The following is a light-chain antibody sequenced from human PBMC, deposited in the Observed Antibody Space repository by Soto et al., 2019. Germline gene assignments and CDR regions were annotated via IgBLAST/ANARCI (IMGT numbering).Light chain of an antibody. V-gene: IGLV1-44*01. CDR1: NSNIGSHV. CDR2: TNN. CDR3: AAWDGSRQSRV. Sequence: QSVLTQPPSASGAPGQRVTISCSGSNSNIGSHVVNWYQQVPGTAPKLLIYTNNQRPSGVPDRFSDSKSGTSASLAISGLKSEDEDDYDCAAWDGSRQSRVFGAGTKVTVL. J-gene: IGLJ3*02.